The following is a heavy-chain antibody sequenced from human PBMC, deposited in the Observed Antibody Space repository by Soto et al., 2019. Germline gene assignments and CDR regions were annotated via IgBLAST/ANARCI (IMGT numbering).Heavy chain of an antibody. CDR3: ARGRGATIYYYYYYGMDV. CDR1: GGSVSSGSYY. CDR2: IYCSGST. V-gene: IGHV4-61*01. J-gene: IGHJ6*02. D-gene: IGHD5-12*01. Sequence: QVQLQESGPGLVKPSETLSLTCTVSGGSVSSGSYYWSWIRQPPGKGLEWIGYIYCSGSTNYNPSLKSRVTISVATSKNQFSLKLSSVTAADTAVYYCARGRGATIYYYYYYGMDVWGQGTTVTVSS.